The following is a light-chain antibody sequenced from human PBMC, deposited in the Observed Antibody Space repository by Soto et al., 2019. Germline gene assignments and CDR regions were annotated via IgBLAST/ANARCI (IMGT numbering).Light chain of an antibody. CDR2: DVS. J-gene: IGLJ2*01. V-gene: IGLV2-11*01. CDR3: CSYAGSNPLVI. CDR1: SSDVGGYNY. Sequence: QSVLTQPRSVSGSPGQSVTISCTGTSSDVGGYNYVSWYQYHPGKAPKLMIYDVSKRPSGVPDRFSGSKSGNTASLTISGLQAEDEADYYCCSYAGSNPLVIFGGGTKVTVL.